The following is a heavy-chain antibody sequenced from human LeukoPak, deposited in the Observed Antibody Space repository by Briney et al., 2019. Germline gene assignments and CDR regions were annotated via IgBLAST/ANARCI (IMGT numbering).Heavy chain of an antibody. V-gene: IGHV1-18*01. Sequence: ASVTVSCKASGYTFTSYGINWVRQAPGQGLEWMGWITTYNGNTNYAQNLQGRVTMTTNTSTTTAYMELRSLRSDDTAVYYCATPLLATSAPDYWGQGTLVTVSS. CDR1: GYTFTSYG. D-gene: IGHD3-3*02. J-gene: IGHJ4*02. CDR2: ITTYNGNT. CDR3: ATPLLATSAPDY.